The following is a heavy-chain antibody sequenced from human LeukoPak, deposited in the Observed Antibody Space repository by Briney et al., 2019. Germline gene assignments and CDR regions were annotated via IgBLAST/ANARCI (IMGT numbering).Heavy chain of an antibody. CDR3: ARSYYYYYYYMDV. CDR1: GGSISSSVYY. J-gene: IGHJ6*03. CDR2: IYYSGSS. Sequence: SETLSLTCTVSGGSISSSVYYWGWIRQPPGKGPEWIGSIYYSGSSYYNPSLKSRVTISVDTSKNQFSLRLSSVTAADTAVYYCARSYYYYYYYMDVWGKGTTVTVSS. V-gene: IGHV4-39*07.